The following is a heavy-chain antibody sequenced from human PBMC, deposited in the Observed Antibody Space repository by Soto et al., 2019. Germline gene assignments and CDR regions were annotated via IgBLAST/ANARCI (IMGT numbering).Heavy chain of an antibody. V-gene: IGHV4-59*01. CDR2: IFSSGGT. Sequence: NPSETLSLTCSFSGGSIITYYWSWSRHSPGKWLEFIGCIFSSGGTNYNPALKSRITISRDTSKNQLSLKLTYVLAAATAVYFCPKLHYAVLTHLDIWGQGTMVTVSS. CDR1: GGSIITYY. J-gene: IGHJ3*02. CDR3: PKLHYAVLTHLDI. D-gene: IGHD1-26*01.